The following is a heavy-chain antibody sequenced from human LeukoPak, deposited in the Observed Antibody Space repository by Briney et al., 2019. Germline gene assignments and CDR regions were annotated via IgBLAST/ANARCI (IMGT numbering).Heavy chain of an antibody. CDR2: ISGSGGST. CDR1: GFTFSTYG. V-gene: IGHV3-23*01. D-gene: IGHD2-2*01. Sequence: GGSLRLSCAASGFTFSTYGMSWVRQAPGKGLDWVSAISGSGGSTYYADSVKGRFTISRDNSKNTLYLQMNSLRAEDTAVYYCAKNPGGSSTSCYSDWGQGTLVTVSS. CDR3: AKNPGGSSTSCYSD. J-gene: IGHJ4*02.